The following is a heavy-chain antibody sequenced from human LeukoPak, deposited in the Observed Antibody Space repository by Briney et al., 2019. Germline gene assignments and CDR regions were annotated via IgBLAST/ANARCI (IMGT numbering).Heavy chain of an antibody. D-gene: IGHD5-24*01. CDR3: ARLKDGNNFGISDY. J-gene: IGHJ4*02. CDR2: ISYSGST. CDR1: GGSISNYY. Sequence: PSETLSLTCTVSGGSISNYYWSWIRQPPGKGLEWIGYISYSGSTNYNPSLKSRVTISVDTSKNQFSLKLSSVTAADTAVYHCARLKDGNNFGISDYWGQGTLVTVSS. V-gene: IGHV4-59*08.